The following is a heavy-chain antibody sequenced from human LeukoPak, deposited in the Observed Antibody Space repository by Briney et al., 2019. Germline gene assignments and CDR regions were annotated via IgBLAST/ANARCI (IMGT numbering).Heavy chain of an antibody. Sequence: GGSLRLSCAASGFTFDDYAMHWVRQAPGKGLEWVSGISWNSGNIGYADSVKGRFTISRDNAKNSLYLQMNSLRAEDTALYYCARDPGTRYYYYMDVWGKGATVTVSS. CDR3: ARDPGTRYYYYMDV. V-gene: IGHV3-9*01. CDR1: GFTFDDYA. J-gene: IGHJ6*03. CDR2: ISWNSGNI.